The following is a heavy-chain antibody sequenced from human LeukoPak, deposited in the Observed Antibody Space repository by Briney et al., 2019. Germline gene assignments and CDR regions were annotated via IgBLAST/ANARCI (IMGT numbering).Heavy chain of an antibody. Sequence: GGSLRLSCAASGFTFSDYYMSWIRQAPGKGLEWVSYISSSGSTIYYADSVKGRFTISRDNAKNSLYLQMNSLRAEDTAVYYCVVYSSSWSSPFDYWGQGTLVTVSS. J-gene: IGHJ4*02. D-gene: IGHD6-13*01. CDR3: VVYSSSWSSPFDY. CDR2: ISSSGSTI. CDR1: GFTFSDYY. V-gene: IGHV3-11*01.